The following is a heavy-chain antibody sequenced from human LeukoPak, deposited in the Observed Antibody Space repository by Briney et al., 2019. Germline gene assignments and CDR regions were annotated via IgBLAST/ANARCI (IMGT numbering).Heavy chain of an antibody. CDR2: ISGSGGST. CDR3: ARNQQLGGHSYYYYGMDV. CDR1: GFTFSSYA. D-gene: IGHD3-16*01. Sequence: GGSLRPSCAASGFTFSSYAMSWVRQAPGKGLEWVSAISGSGGSTYYADSVKGRFTISRDNSKNTLYLQMNSLRADDTAIYYCARNQQLGGHSYYYYGMDVWGQGTTVTVSS. V-gene: IGHV3-23*01. J-gene: IGHJ6*02.